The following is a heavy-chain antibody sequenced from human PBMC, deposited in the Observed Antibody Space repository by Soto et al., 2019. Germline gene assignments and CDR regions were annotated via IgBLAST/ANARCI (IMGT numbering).Heavy chain of an antibody. D-gene: IGHD3-3*01. CDR2: IYYSDST. V-gene: IGHV4-59*09. CDR3: ARGLGTIFEVDSDYCDAMSV. J-gene: IGHJ6*02. Sequence: EWIGYIYYSDSTNYNPSLRSRVIISVDTSKNQFFLRLSSVTAADTAVYYCARGLGTIFEVDSDYCDAMSVWGQGTTVPVSS.